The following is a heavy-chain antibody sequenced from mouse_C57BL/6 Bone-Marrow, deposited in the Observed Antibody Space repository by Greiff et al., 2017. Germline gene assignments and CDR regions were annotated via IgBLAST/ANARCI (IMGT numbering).Heavy chain of an antibody. Sequence: QVQLQQPGAELVKPGASVKMSYKASGYTFTSYWITWVKQRPGQGLEWIGDIYPGSGSTNYNEKFKSKATLTVDTSSSTAYMQLSSLTSEDSAVYYCARESMGYDYDSYWYFDVWGTGTTVTVSS. V-gene: IGHV1-55*01. CDR1: GYTFTSYW. CDR3: ARESMGYDYDSYWYFDV. J-gene: IGHJ1*03. D-gene: IGHD2-4*01. CDR2: IYPGSGST.